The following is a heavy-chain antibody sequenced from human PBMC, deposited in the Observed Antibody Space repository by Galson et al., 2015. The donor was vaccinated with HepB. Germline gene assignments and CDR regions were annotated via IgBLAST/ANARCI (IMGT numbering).Heavy chain of an antibody. D-gene: IGHD6-13*01. J-gene: IGHJ5*02. CDR3: ARTLSVFVGIAAAGKGGYWFDP. CDR1: GFSLSTSGMC. Sequence: PALVKPTQTLTLTRTFSGFSLSTSGMCVSWIRQPPGKALEWLALIDWDDDKYYSTSLKTRLTISKDTSKNQVVLTMTNMDPVDTATYYCARTLSVFVGIAAAGKGGYWFDPWGQGTLVTVSS. V-gene: IGHV2-70*01. CDR2: IDWDDDK.